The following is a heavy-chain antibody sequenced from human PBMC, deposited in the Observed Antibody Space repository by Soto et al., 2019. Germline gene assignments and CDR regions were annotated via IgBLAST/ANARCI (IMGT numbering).Heavy chain of an antibody. D-gene: IGHD6-19*01. CDR1: GFTFSSYS. CDR2: ISSSSSTI. J-gene: IGHJ6*02. CDR3: AIDWTLAVAHRSPYGMDV. V-gene: IGHV3-48*02. Sequence: EVQLVESGGGLVQPGGSLRLSCAASGFTFSSYSMNWVRQAPGKGREWVSYISSSSSTIYYADSVKGRFTISRDNAKNSLYLQMNSLRDEDTAVYYCAIDWTLAVAHRSPYGMDVWGQGTTVTVSS.